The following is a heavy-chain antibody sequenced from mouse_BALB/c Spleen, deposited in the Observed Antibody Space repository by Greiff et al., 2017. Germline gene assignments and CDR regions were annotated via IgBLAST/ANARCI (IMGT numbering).Heavy chain of an antibody. CDR1: GFSLTSYG. V-gene: IGHV2-9*02. CDR3: ARDRGNGNYVGGFAY. D-gene: IGHD2-1*01. Sequence: QVQLKESGPGLVAPSQSLSITCTVSGFSLTSYGVHWVRQPPGKGLEWLGVIWAGGSTNYNSALMSRLSISKDNSKSQVFLKMNSLQTDDTAMYYCARDRGNGNYVGGFAYWGQGTLVTVSA. CDR2: IWAGGST. J-gene: IGHJ3*01.